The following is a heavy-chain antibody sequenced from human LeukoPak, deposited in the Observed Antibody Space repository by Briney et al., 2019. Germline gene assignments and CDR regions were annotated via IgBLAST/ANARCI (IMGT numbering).Heavy chain of an antibody. CDR2: IYYSGST. D-gene: IGHD5-18*01. J-gene: IGHJ4*02. Sequence: SETLSLTCTVSGGSISSYYWSWIRQPPGKGLEWIGYIYYSGSTNYNPSLKSRVTISVDTSKNQFSLNLSSVTAADTAVYYCARGDTAMALVDYWGQGTLVTVSS. CDR3: ARGDTAMALVDY. V-gene: IGHV4-59*01. CDR1: GGSISSYY.